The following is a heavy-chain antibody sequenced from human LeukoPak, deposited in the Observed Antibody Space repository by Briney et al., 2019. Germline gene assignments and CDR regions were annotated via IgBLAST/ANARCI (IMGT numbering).Heavy chain of an antibody. V-gene: IGHV1-24*01. CDR1: GDTLTELS. CDR2: FDPKEGER. D-gene: IGHD1-26*01. J-gene: IGHJ6*03. CDR3: ARVDSGSYYYYYYMDV. Sequence: GASVKVSCKVSGDTLTELSMHWVRQAPGKGLEWMGGFDPKEGERVYAQHFQGRFTMTEDTSSGTAYMELNRLRSEDTAVYYCARVDSGSYYYYYYMDVWGKGTTVTVSS.